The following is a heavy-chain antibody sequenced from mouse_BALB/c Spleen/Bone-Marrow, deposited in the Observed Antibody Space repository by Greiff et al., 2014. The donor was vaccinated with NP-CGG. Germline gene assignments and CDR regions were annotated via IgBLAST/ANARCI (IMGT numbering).Heavy chain of an antibody. CDR3: TRPSFYYGSSYWYFDV. Sequence: VQLQQSGSELVKPGASVKLSCAASGFNIKDTYMHWVKQRPEQGLEWIGRIDPANGDTKYDPKFQGKATITADTSSNTAYLQHISLTSEDTAVYYCTRPSFYYGSSYWYFDVWGAGTTVTVSS. CDR1: GFNIKDTY. D-gene: IGHD1-1*01. V-gene: IGHV14-3*02. CDR2: IDPANGDT. J-gene: IGHJ1*01.